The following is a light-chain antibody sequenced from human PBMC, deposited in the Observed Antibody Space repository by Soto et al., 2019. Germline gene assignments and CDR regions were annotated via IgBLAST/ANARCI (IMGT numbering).Light chain of an antibody. CDR1: KRIGPY. CDR3: QQTASAPPWT. V-gene: IGKV1-39*01. Sequence: DIQMTQSTTSLSASVGDRVTISCRASKRIGPYLAWYQQKPGKAPRLLISGASSVQSGVPPRFSGSGSATDFILTISSLRLEDIATYYCQQTASAPPWTFGQVTKVDIK. CDR2: GAS. J-gene: IGKJ1*01.